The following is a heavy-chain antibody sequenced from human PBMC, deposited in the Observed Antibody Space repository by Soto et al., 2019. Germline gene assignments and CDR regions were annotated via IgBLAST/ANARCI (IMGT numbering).Heavy chain of an antibody. CDR1: GYTFTSYG. CDR3: ARDYSIAAAGTICY. D-gene: IGHD6-13*01. J-gene: IGHJ4*02. V-gene: IGHV1-18*04. CDR2: ISAYNGNT. Sequence: ASVKVSCKASGYTFTSYGISWVRQAPGQGLEWMGWISAYNGNTNYEQKLQGRVTMTTDTSTSTAYMELRSLRSDDTAVYYCARDYSIAAAGTICYWGQGTMVTVSS.